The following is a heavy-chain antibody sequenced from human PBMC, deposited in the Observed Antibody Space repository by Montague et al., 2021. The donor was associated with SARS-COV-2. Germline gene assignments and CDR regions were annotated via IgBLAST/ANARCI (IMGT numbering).Heavy chain of an antibody. V-gene: IGHV4-4*02. CDR2: NYHTGST. CDR1: GDSISTDYW. CDR3: ARKGSGGSDLDY. Sequence: SETLSLTCVVSGDSISTDYWWSWVRLPPGKGLEWVGNNYHTGSTYYKPSLNSRVSMSVDKSSNQFSLRVTSVTAADTAIYYCARKGSGGSDLDYWGQGTLVTVSS. D-gene: IGHD6-19*01. J-gene: IGHJ4*02.